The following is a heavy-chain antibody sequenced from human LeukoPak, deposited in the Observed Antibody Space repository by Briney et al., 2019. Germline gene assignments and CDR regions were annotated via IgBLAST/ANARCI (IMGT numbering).Heavy chain of an antibody. D-gene: IGHD3-10*02. Sequence: QPGGLLRLSCAASGFTFSAYAMSWVRQAAGKGLEWVSSIGSDNKPHYSESVKGRFAISRDNSKSMLFLQLNSLRAEDTAVYYCARDVHYYVAMDVWGQGTTVTVSS. CDR1: GFTFSAYA. CDR3: ARDVHYYVAMDV. V-gene: IGHV3-23*01. CDR2: IGSDNKP. J-gene: IGHJ6*02.